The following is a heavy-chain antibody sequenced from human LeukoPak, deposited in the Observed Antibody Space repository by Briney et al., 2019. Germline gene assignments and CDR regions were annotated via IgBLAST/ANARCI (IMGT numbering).Heavy chain of an antibody. V-gene: IGHV3-23*01. CDR2: ISTSGRAT. Sequence: GGSLRLSCAASGFAFSTYAMTWVRQAPEKGLQWVSTISTSGRATYYADSVEGRFTISRDNSKNTLYLQMNSLRADDTAVYYCAKARGSSVYEQFDYWGQGTQVTVST. J-gene: IGHJ4*02. D-gene: IGHD5/OR15-5a*01. CDR3: AKARGSSVYEQFDY. CDR1: GFAFSTYA.